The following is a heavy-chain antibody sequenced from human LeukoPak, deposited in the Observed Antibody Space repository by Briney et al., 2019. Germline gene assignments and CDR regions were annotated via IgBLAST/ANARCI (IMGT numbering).Heavy chain of an antibody. J-gene: IGHJ5*02. D-gene: IGHD6-13*01. CDR3: ARARYSSSWYSRGWFDP. CDR2: INHSGST. V-gene: IGHV4-34*01. Sequence: SETLSLICAVYGGSFSGYYWSWIRQPPGKGLEWIGEINHSGSTNYNPSLKSRVTISVDTSKNQFSLKLSSVTAADTAVYYCARARYSSSWYSRGWFDPWGQGTLVTVSS. CDR1: GGSFSGYY.